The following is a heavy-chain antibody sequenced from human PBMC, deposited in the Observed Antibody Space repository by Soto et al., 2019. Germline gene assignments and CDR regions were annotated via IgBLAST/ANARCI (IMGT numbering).Heavy chain of an antibody. J-gene: IGHJ6*02. V-gene: IGHV4-30-2*01. Sequence: QLQLQESGSGRVKPSQTLSLTCAVSGGSISSGGYSWSWIRQPPGKGLEWIGHIYHTGTTHYNPSLRSRVTVSVDMSKTQFSLKLSSVTTADTAVYYCARGGSRFYGMDVWGQGTTVTVSS. CDR3: ARGGSRFYGMDV. CDR1: GGSISSGGYS. CDR2: IYHTGTT.